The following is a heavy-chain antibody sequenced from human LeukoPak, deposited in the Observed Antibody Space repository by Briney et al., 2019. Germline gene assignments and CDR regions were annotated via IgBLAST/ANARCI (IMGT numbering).Heavy chain of an antibody. CDR2: ISAYNGNT. Sequence: ASVKVSCKASGYTFTSYGISWVRQAPGQGLEWTGWISAYNGNTNYAQKLQGRVTMTTDTSTSTAYMELRSLRSDDTAVYYCARVAPPSMVRGVIIDYWGQGTLVTVSS. CDR1: GYTFTSYG. J-gene: IGHJ4*02. D-gene: IGHD3-10*01. CDR3: ARVAPPSMVRGVIIDY. V-gene: IGHV1-18*01.